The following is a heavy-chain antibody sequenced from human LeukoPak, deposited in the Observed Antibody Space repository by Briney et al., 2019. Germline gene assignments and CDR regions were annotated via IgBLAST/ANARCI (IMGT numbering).Heavy chain of an antibody. CDR1: GGTFSSYA. CDR3: ARDESGSYIDY. D-gene: IGHD1-26*01. V-gene: IGHV1-69*05. CDR2: IIPIFGTA. J-gene: IGHJ4*02. Sequence: RSSVKVSCKASGGTFSSYAISWVRQAPGQGLQWMGGIIPIFGTANYAQKFQGRVTITTDESTSTVYMELSSLRSEDTAVYYCARDESGSYIDYWGQGTLVTVSS.